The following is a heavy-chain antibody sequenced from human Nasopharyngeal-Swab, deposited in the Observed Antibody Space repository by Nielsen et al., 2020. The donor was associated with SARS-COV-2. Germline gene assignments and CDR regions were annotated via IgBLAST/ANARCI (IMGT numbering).Heavy chain of an antibody. CDR3: ARSGYSNSDIDY. CDR2: IIPIFGTA. D-gene: IGHD6-6*01. CDR1: GGTFSSYG. Sequence: SVKVSCKASGGTFSSYGISWVRQAPGQGLEWMGGIIPIFGTADYAQKFQDRVTITADESTSTAYMELSSLRSEDTAVYYCARSGYSNSDIDYWGQGTLVTVSS. J-gene: IGHJ4*02. V-gene: IGHV1-69*13.